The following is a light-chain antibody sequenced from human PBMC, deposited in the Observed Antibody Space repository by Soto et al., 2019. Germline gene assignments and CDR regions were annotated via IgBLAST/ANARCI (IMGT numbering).Light chain of an antibody. CDR2: EVT. J-gene: IGLJ2*01. CDR3: SAYGGSNNYVL. Sequence: QSALTQPPSASGSPGQSVTISCTGTSSDVGAYDYVSWYQQHPGKAPNLIIYEVTKRPSGVPDRFSGSKSGNTASLTVSGLQAEDEADYYCSAYGGSNNYVLFGGGTKLTVL. CDR1: SSDVGAYDY. V-gene: IGLV2-8*01.